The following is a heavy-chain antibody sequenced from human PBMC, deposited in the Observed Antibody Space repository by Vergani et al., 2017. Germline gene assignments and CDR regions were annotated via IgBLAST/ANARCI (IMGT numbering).Heavy chain of an antibody. J-gene: IGHJ2*01. CDR3: VRAPIQIRFFDL. Sequence: QMQLVQSGAEVRKTGSSVKVSCKASGYTFTYRYLHWVRQAPGQALEWMGVINLRLGSSTVAKTLQGRPSITADTSTSTFFMEMTRLTSEDTAVYYCVRAPIQIRFFDLWGRGTLVTVSS. CDR2: INLRLGSS. D-gene: IGHD5-24*01. V-gene: IGHV1-46*03. CDR1: GYTFTYRY.